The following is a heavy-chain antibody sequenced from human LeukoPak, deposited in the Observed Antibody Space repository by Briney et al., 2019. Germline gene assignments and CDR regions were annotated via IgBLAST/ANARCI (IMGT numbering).Heavy chain of an antibody. D-gene: IGHD2-21*02. CDR1: GVSIDSYH. Sequence: PSETLSLTCSVSGVSIDSYHWSWIRQPPGKGLEWIGYFYYTGSTNYSPSFEGRVTISEDTSKNQISLRLTSVTAADKAVYYCAGRTAATTRPFDYWGQGTLVTVSS. CDR2: FYYTGST. V-gene: IGHV4-59*01. J-gene: IGHJ4*02. CDR3: AGRTAATTRPFDY.